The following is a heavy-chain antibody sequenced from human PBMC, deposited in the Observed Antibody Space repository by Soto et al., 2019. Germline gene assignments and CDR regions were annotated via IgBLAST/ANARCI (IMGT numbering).Heavy chain of an antibody. J-gene: IGHJ6*03. D-gene: IGHD6-13*01. V-gene: IGHV4-59*01. Sequence: SETLSLTCTVSGGSISSYYWSWIRQPPGKGLEWIGYIYYSGSTNYNPSLKSRVTISVDTSKNQFSLKLSSVTAADTAVYYCARADSSSWYENYMDVWGKGTTVTVSS. CDR2: IYYSGST. CDR1: GGSISSYY. CDR3: ARADSSSWYENYMDV.